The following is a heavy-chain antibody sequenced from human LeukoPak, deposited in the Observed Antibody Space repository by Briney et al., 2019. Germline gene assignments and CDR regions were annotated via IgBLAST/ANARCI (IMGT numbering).Heavy chain of an antibody. Sequence: GGSLRLSCAASGFTFSDYYMSWIRQAPGKGLEWVSYISSSGSTIYYADSVKGRFTISRDNAKDSLYLQMNSLRAEDTAVYYCARDRRELELGFDYWGQGTLVTVSS. CDR3: ARDRRELELGFDY. D-gene: IGHD1-26*01. CDR1: GFTFSDYY. V-gene: IGHV3-11*01. CDR2: ISSSGSTI. J-gene: IGHJ4*02.